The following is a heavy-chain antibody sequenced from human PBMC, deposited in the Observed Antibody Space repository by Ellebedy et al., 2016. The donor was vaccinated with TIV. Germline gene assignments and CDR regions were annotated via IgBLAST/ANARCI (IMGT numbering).Heavy chain of an antibody. CDR1: GYTFTRYA. J-gene: IGHJ3*02. Sequence: ASVKVSCKASGYTFTRYAIHWVRQAPGHSLEWMGWINAGNGNTQYSETFQGRVTITRDTAASTAYMELSDLRSEDTALYYCALPRTYGDVFDIWGQGTMVTVSS. V-gene: IGHV1-3*01. CDR3: ALPRTYGDVFDI. D-gene: IGHD4-17*01. CDR2: INAGNGNT.